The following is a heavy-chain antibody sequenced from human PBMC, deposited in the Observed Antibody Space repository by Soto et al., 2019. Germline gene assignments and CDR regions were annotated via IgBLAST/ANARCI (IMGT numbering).Heavy chain of an antibody. CDR2: IYYSGST. V-gene: IGHV4-31*03. CDR1: GGSISSGGYY. J-gene: IGHJ6*02. Sequence: QVQLQESGPGLVKPSQTLSLTCTVSGGSISSGGYYWSWIRQHPGKGLEWIGYIYYSGSTYYNPSRTSRGTISVDTSKNRFSLKLSSVTAADTAVYYCARGGRRSPGMDVWGQGTTVTVSS. CDR3: ARGGRRSPGMDV.